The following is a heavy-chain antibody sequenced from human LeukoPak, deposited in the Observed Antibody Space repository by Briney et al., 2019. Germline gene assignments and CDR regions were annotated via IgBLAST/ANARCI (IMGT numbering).Heavy chain of an antibody. CDR3: ARGVQA. D-gene: IGHD3-10*02. CDR1: GFTFSNSW. CDR2: IKEDGSEQ. V-gene: IGHV3-7*05. Sequence: PGGSLILSCAASGFTFSNSWMNWVRQAPGKGLEWVANIKEDGSEQYYVDSVKGRFTISRDNAKNSLYLEMNSLRAEDTAVYYCARGVQAWGPGTLVTVSS. J-gene: IGHJ4*02.